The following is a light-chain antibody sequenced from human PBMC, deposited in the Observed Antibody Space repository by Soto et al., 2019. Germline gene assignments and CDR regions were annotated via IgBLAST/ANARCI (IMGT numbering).Light chain of an antibody. V-gene: IGKV3-20*01. Sequence: EIVLTQSPGNLSLSPGERATLSCRAIQSVGNNYLAWYQHKPGQAPRFLIYDASSRATGIPDRFSGSGFETDFTLTISSREPEDFAMYYCQQYGSTPMTFGGGTKVEIK. CDR1: QSVGNNY. CDR3: QQYGSTPMT. CDR2: DAS. J-gene: IGKJ4*01.